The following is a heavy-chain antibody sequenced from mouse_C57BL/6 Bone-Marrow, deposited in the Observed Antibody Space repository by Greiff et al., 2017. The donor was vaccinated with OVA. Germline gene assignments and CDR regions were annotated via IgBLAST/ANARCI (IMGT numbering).Heavy chain of an antibody. Sequence: EVQLQASGAELVKPGASVKLSCTASGFNIKDYYMHWVKQRTEQGLEWIGRIDPEDGETKSAPKFQGQATITADTSSNTAYLQRSSLTAEDTAVYYCARVYYDYESYYFDYWGQGTTLTVSS. CDR2: IDPEDGET. J-gene: IGHJ2*01. CDR3: ARVYYDYESYYFDY. CDR1: GFNIKDYY. D-gene: IGHD2-4*01. V-gene: IGHV14-2*01.